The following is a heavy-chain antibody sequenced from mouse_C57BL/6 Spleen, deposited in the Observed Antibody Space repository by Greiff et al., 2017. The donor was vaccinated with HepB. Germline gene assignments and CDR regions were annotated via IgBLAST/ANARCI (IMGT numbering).Heavy chain of an antibody. D-gene: IGHD2-4*01. CDR1: GYTFTSYW. Sequence: VQLQQSGAELVKPGASVKLSCKASGYTFTSYWMQWVKQRPGQGLEWIGEIDPSDSYTNYNQKFKGKATLTVDTSSSTAYMQLSSLTSEDSAVYYCASTYYDSDYWGQGTTLTVSS. V-gene: IGHV1-50*01. CDR3: ASTYYDSDY. J-gene: IGHJ2*01. CDR2: IDPSDSYT.